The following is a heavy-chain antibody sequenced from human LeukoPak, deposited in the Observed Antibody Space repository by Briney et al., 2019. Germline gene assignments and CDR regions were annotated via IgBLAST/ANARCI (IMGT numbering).Heavy chain of an antibody. D-gene: IGHD3-10*01. V-gene: IGHV1-24*01. Sequence: ASVKVSCKVSGYTLTELSMHWVRQAPGKGLEWMGGFDPEDGETIYAQKFQGRVTMTEGTSTDTAYMELSSLRSEDTAVYYCATMVRGVIIEFLYWGQGTLVTVSS. CDR3: ATMVRGVIIEFLY. CDR2: FDPEDGET. J-gene: IGHJ4*02. CDR1: GYTLTELS.